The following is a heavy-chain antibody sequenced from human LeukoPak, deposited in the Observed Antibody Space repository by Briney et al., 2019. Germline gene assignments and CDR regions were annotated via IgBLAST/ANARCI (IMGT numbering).Heavy chain of an antibody. CDR2: ISSSSSYI. V-gene: IGHV3-21*01. J-gene: IGHJ5*02. D-gene: IGHD3-22*01. Sequence: RGSLRLSCAASGFTFSSYTMNWVRQAPGKGLEWVSSISSSSSYIYYADSVKGRFTISRDNAKNSLYLQMNSLRSEDTAVYYCAGSSGYFGCFDPWGQGTLVTVSS. CDR3: AGSSGYFGCFDP. CDR1: GFTFSSYT.